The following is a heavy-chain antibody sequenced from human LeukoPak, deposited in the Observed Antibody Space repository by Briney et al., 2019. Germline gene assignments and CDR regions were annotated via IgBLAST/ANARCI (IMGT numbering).Heavy chain of an antibody. V-gene: IGHV4-59*01. J-gene: IGHJ1*01. CDR2: IYYSGST. CDR3: ARAGTAEYFQH. CDR1: GGSISSYY. Sequence: SETLSLTCTVSGGSISSYYWSWIRQPPGKGLEWIGYIYYSGSTNYNPSLKSRVTVSVDTSKNQFSLKLSSVTAADTAVYYCARAGTAEYFQHWGQGTLVTVSS. D-gene: IGHD6-13*01.